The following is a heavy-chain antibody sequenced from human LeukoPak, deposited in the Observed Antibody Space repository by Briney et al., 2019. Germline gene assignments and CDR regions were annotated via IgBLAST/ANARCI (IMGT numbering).Heavy chain of an antibody. CDR1: GGSFSGYY. CDR3: ASGYYYDSSGYYNPFGY. D-gene: IGHD3-22*01. J-gene: IGHJ4*02. V-gene: IGHV4-34*01. Sequence: SETLSLTCAVYGGSFSGYYWSWIRQPPGKGLEWIGEINHSGSTNYNPSLKSRVTISVDTSKNQFSLKLSSVTAADTAVYYCASGYYYDSSGYYNPFGYWGQGTVLTVSS. CDR2: INHSGST.